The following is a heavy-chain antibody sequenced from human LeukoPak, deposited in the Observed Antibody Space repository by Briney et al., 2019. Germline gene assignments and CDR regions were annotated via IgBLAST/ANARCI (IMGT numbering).Heavy chain of an antibody. V-gene: IGHV5-51*01. Sequence: GASLKISCKGSGYSFSTYWIGWVRQMPGKGLECMGIIYPGDSDTRYSPSFEGQVTISTDKSINTAYLQWNILQASDTAMYYCARLETAAGTVDDAFDIWGQGTMVTVSS. CDR1: GYSFSTYW. CDR3: ARLETAAGTVDDAFDI. CDR2: IYPGDSDT. D-gene: IGHD4-23*01. J-gene: IGHJ3*02.